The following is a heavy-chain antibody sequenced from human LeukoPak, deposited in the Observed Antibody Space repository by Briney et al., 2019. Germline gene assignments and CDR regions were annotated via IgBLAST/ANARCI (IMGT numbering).Heavy chain of an antibody. V-gene: IGHV4-30-4*01. D-gene: IGHD2-2*01. CDR2: IYYSGST. CDR1: GGSISSGDYY. J-gene: IGHJ4*02. Sequence: SQTLSLTCTVSGGSISSGDYYWSWIRQPPGKGLEWIGYIYYSGSTYYNPSLKSRVTISVDTSKNRFSLKLSSVTAADTAVYYCARAPPRGYCSSTSCYAGVVFDYWGQGTLVTVSS. CDR3: ARAPPRGYCSSTSCYAGVVFDY.